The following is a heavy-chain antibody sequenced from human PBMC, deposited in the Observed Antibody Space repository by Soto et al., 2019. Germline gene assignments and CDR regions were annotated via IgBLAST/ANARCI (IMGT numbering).Heavy chain of an antibody. CDR2: INPGGDVI. J-gene: IGHJ4*02. D-gene: IGHD3-16*01. CDR3: TRDTRITDF. Sequence: GSLRLSCAGSGFNLRDYYMTWIRQAPGKGLELLSYINPGGDVIKYVDSVMGRFTISRGNAKNSLYLHMNSLRGEDTSVYYCTRDTRITDFWGQGTMVTVSS. CDR1: GFNLRDYY. V-gene: IGHV3-11*01.